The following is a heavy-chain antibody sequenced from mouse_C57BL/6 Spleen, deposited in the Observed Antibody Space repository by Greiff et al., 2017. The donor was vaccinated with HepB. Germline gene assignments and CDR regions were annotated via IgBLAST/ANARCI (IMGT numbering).Heavy chain of an antibody. V-gene: IGHV1-53*01. J-gene: IGHJ1*03. CDR1: GYTFTSYW. Sequence: QVQLQQPGTELVKPGASVKLSCKASGYTFTSYWMHWVKQRPGQGLEWIGNINPSNGGTNYNEKFKSKATLTVDKSSSTAYMQLSSLTSEDSAVYYCARGMGDYGVRWYFDVWGTGTTVTVSS. D-gene: IGHD2-4*01. CDR2: INPSNGGT. CDR3: ARGMGDYGVRWYFDV.